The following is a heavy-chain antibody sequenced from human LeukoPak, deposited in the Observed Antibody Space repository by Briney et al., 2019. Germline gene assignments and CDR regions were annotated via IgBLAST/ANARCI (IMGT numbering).Heavy chain of an antibody. Sequence: SETLSLTCTVSGGSISSSDYYWGWIRQPPGKGLEWIGNVFYTGSTYYNPSLKSRVTISVDTSKNRFSLRLSSVTAADTAVYYCAGSSTSRYFDLWGRGTLVTDSS. CDR1: GGSISSSDYY. CDR2: VFYTGST. D-gene: IGHD6-13*01. V-gene: IGHV4-39*01. J-gene: IGHJ2*01. CDR3: AGSSTSRYFDL.